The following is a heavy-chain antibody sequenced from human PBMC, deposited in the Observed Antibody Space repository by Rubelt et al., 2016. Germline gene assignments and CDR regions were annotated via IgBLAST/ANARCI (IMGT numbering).Heavy chain of an antibody. CDR3: ARTRTGSDAFDI. V-gene: IGHV3-48*02. Sequence: GPGKGLEWVSHISTGSTTIYWADSVKGRFTVSRDTAKNSLYLQMNSLRDGDTALYYCARTRTGSDAFDIWGQGTMVIVSS. D-gene: IGHD4-11*01. J-gene: IGHJ3*02. CDR2: ISTGSTTI.